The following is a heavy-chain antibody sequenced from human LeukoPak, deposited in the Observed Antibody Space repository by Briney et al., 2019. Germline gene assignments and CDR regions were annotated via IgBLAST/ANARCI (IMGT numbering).Heavy chain of an antibody. J-gene: IGHJ6*04. V-gene: IGHV6-1*01. CDR3: ARSLPRRGYFDWLLPMDV. D-gene: IGHD3-9*01. CDR2: TYYRSKWYN. Sequence: SQTLSLTCAISGDSVSSNSAAWNWIRQSPLRGLEWLGRTYYRSKWYNDYAVSVKSRISINPDTSKNQFSLQLYSVTPEDTAVYYCARSLPRRGYFDWLLPMDVWGKGTTVTISS. CDR1: GDSVSSNSAA.